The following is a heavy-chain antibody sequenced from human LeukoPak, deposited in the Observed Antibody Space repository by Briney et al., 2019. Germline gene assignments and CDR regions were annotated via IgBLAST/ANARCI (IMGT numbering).Heavy chain of an antibody. Sequence: GLEWIGYIYYSGSTNYNPSLKSRVTISVDTSKNQFSLKLSSVTAADTAVYYCARQASGTDYWGQGTLVTVSS. V-gene: IGHV4-59*08. D-gene: IGHD1-26*01. CDR3: ARQASGTDY. CDR2: IYYSGST. J-gene: IGHJ4*02.